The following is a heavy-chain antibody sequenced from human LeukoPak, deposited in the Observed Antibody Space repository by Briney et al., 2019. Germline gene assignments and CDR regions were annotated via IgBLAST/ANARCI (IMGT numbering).Heavy chain of an antibody. Sequence: GSLRLSCAASGFTFSSYAMHWVRQAPGKGLEWVAVISYDGSNKYYADSVKGRFTISRDNSKNTLYLQMNSLRAEDTAVYYCARDTLYGNYFDYWGQGTLVTVSS. J-gene: IGHJ4*02. CDR3: ARDTLYGNYFDY. D-gene: IGHD3-10*01. CDR2: ISYDGSNK. CDR1: GFTFSSYA. V-gene: IGHV3-30-3*01.